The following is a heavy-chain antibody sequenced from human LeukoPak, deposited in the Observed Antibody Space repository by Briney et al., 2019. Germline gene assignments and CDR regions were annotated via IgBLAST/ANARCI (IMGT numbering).Heavy chain of an antibody. Sequence: ASVKVSCKASGYTFTSYDINWVRQATGQGLEWMGWMNPNSGNTSYAQKFQGRVTMTRNTSISTAYMELSSLRSEHTAVYYCARSSSTSWTHYYYYGMDVWGQGTTVTVSS. J-gene: IGHJ6*02. V-gene: IGHV1-8*01. CDR3: ARSSSTSWTHYYYYGMDV. CDR2: MNPNSGNT. CDR1: GYTFTSYD. D-gene: IGHD2-2*01.